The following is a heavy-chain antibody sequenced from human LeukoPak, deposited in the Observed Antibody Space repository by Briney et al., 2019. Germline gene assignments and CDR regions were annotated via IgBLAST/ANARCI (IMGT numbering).Heavy chain of an antibody. CDR2: INDGGTYT. CDR1: GFAFSEYW. D-gene: IGHD3-10*01. J-gene: IGHJ4*02. V-gene: IGHV3-74*01. Sequence: PGGSLRLSCAGSGFAFSEYWMHCARQTPEKGLMWVSRINDGGTYTAYADSVKGRFAVSRDNAENTLYLQMDSLTVEDTGLYYCVREIKIMGFRAFDYWGQGTPVTVSS. CDR3: VREIKIMGFRAFDY.